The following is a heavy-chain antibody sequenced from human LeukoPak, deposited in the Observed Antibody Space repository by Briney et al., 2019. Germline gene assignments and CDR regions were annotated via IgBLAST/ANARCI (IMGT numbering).Heavy chain of an antibody. V-gene: IGHV4-59*08. CDR1: GGSISSYH. CDR2: IYYSGST. J-gene: IGHJ5*02. D-gene: IGHD1-14*01. Sequence: SETLSLTSTVSGGSISSYHWSWIRQPPGKGLEWIGYIYYSGSTNYNPSLKSRVTISVDTSKNQFSLKLSSVTAADTAVYYCARLEPGDNWFDPWGQGTLVTVSS. CDR3: ARLEPGDNWFDP.